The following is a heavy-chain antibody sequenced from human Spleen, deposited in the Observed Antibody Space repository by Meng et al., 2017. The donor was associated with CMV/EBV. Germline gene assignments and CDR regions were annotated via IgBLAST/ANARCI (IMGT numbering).Heavy chain of an antibody. V-gene: IGHV3-23*01. Sequence: GGSLKISCAASGFTFSSYAMSWVRQAPGEGLEWVSGISGSGGDTYYADSVKGRFTISRDNSKNTLYLQMNSLRAEDTAIYYCAKGDYSNYGWCWGYWGQGTLVTVSS. CDR1: GFTFSSYA. J-gene: IGHJ4*02. CDR3: AKGDYSNYGWCWGY. D-gene: IGHD4-11*01. CDR2: ISGSGGDT.